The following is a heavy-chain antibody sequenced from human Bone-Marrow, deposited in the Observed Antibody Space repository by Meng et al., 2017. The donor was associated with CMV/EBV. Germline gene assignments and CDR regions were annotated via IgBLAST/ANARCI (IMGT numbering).Heavy chain of an antibody. Sequence: GESMKISCAASGFSLSGSSMSWLRQASGKRLVWVSTIGNGGHTYYADSVKGRFTVSRDDAGNELYLHMSSLRVEDTAVYFCARDGTGWSRDHWGQGALVTVSS. CDR3: ARDGTGWSRDH. J-gene: IGHJ1*01. CDR1: GFSLSGSS. D-gene: IGHD3-9*01. CDR2: IGNGGHT. V-gene: IGHV3-21*01.